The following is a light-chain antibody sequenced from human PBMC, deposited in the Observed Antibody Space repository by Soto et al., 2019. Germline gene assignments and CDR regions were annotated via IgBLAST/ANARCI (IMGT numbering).Light chain of an antibody. V-gene: IGKV3-20*01. J-gene: IGKJ5*01. CDR2: QTS. Sequence: EIVLTQSPGTLSSFPGDRVTLSCRASQYINTRLAWYQHRPGQAPRLLIYQTSLRAAGIPDRFSGSGSGTDFTLTIDGLEPEDFVVYYCQQYGYSPITFGQGTRLEIK. CDR3: QQYGYSPIT. CDR1: QYINTR.